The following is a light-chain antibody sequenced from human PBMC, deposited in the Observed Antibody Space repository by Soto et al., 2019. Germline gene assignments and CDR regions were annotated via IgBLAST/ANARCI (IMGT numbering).Light chain of an antibody. CDR2: GAS. CDR1: QIVSVN. Sequence: EIVMTQSPVTLSVSPGDRATLSCRASQIVSVNLAWYQQKPGQAPRLLIYGASTRATGLPARFSGGGSGTDFILTISSLEPEDSGVYYCQQPNAWVSFGGGTKVDIK. V-gene: IGKV3-15*01. J-gene: IGKJ4*01. CDR3: QQPNAWVS.